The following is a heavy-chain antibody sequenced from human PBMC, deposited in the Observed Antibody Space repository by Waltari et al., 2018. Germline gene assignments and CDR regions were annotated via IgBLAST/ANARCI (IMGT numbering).Heavy chain of an antibody. Sequence: QVQLQESGPGLAKPSETLSLTCTVPGCPIRNHLWTWIRQPPGKGLEWIGYIYHTGTTNSNPSLKSRVAISLDTSKNQFSLKLTSLTAADTAVYYCTREAGYCSGGSCYFSGDNAFDIWGQGATVTVSS. CDR1: GCPIRNHL. CDR3: TREAGYCSGGSCYFSGDNAFDI. CDR2: IYHTGTT. D-gene: IGHD2-15*01. J-gene: IGHJ3*02. V-gene: IGHV4-59*11.